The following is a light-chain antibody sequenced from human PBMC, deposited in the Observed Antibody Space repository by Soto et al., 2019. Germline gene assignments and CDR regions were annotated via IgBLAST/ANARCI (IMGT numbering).Light chain of an antibody. CDR1: QSVGTY. J-gene: IGKJ1*01. V-gene: IGKV3-11*01. CDR2: DAS. Sequence: DIVLTQSPATLSLSPGERVTLSCRASQSVGTYLAWYQQKPGQAPRLLIYDASNRATGIPARFSGSGSGTDFTLTISSLEPEDFAVYYCQQRSNWWTFGQGTKVDI. CDR3: QQRSNWWT.